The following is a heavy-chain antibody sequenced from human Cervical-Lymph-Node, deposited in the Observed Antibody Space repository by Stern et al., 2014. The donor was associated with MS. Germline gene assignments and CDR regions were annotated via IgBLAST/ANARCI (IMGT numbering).Heavy chain of an antibody. CDR3: ASTDGWFDR. J-gene: IGHJ5*02. V-gene: IGHV3-21*01. CDR1: GFNFRTSS. Sequence: MQLVESGGGLVTPGGSLRLSCAASGFNFRTSSMNWVRQAPGQGLDGVSCISQRRDTIKYADTVKGRFTISRDNAKNSLFLQLNSLRVEDTAVYFCASTDGWFDRWGQGTLVTVSS. D-gene: IGHD5-24*01. CDR2: ISQRRDTI.